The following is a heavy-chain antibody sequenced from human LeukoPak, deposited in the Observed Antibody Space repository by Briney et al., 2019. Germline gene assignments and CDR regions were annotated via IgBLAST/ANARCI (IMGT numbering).Heavy chain of an antibody. CDR2: ISGSGGST. V-gene: IGHV3-23*01. CDR1: GFTFSSYA. D-gene: IGHD6-13*01. J-gene: IGHJ5*02. CDR3: AKVSSWYGEGWFDP. Sequence: PGGSLRLSCTASGFTFSSYAMSWVRQAPGKGLEWVSAISGSGGSTYYADSVKGRFTISRDNPKNTLYLQMNSLRAEDTAVYYCAKVSSWYGEGWFDPWGQGTLVTVSS.